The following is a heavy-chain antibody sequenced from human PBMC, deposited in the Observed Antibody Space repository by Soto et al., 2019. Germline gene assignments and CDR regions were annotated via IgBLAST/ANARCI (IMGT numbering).Heavy chain of an antibody. J-gene: IGHJ4*02. CDR1: GYTFISYA. V-gene: IGHV1-3*05. CDR3: AGDFDYGARDY. D-gene: IGHD4-17*01. CDR2: INAGNGNT. Sequence: QVQLVQSGAEEKKPGASVKVSCKASGYTFISYAMYWVRQAPGQRLEWMGWINAGNGNTKYSQKFQGRVIITMDTSASTAYTELNSLRSEDTAVYYCAGDFDYGARDYWGQGTLVTVSS.